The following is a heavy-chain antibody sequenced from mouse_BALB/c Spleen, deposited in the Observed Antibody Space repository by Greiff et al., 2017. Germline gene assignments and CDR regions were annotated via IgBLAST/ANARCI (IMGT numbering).Heavy chain of an antibody. CDR3: AREGTRRYAMDY. D-gene: IGHD3-3*01. J-gene: IGHJ4*01. CDR2: IRNKANGYTT. CDR1: GFTFTDYY. V-gene: IGHV7-3*02. Sequence: EVKVEESGGGLVQPGGSLRLSCATSGFTFTDYYMSWVRQPPGKALEWLGFIRNKANGYTTEYSASVKGRFTISRDNSQSILYLQMNTLRAEDSATYYCAREGTRRYAMDYWGQGTSVTVSS.